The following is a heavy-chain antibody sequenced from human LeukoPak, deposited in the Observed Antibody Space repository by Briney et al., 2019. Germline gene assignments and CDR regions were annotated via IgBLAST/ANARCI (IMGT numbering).Heavy chain of an antibody. CDR2: INHSGST. Sequence: PSETLSLTCAVYGGSLSGYYWSGIRRPPGKGLDWIGEINHSGSTNYNPSLKSRVTISVDTSKNHCSLKLSSVTAADTAVYYCARDSYSNYVYYYYGMDVWGQGTTVTVSS. J-gene: IGHJ6*02. CDR3: ARDSYSNYVYYYYGMDV. CDR1: GGSLSGYY. V-gene: IGHV4-34*01. D-gene: IGHD4-11*01.